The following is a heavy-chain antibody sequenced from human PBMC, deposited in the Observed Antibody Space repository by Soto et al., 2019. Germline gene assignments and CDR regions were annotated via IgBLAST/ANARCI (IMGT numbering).Heavy chain of an antibody. CDR2: IYHSGST. D-gene: IGHD2-21*01. CDR3: PRLYFRMNWFDP. J-gene: IGHJ5*02. Sequence: PSETLSLTCAVSGVSISSGVYSWSWLRQPPGKGLEWIGYIYHSGSTYYNPSLKSRVTISVDRSKIQFSLKLSSVTAADTAVYYCPRLYFRMNWFDPWGHGTLVTVSS. V-gene: IGHV4-30-2*01. CDR1: GVSISSGVYS.